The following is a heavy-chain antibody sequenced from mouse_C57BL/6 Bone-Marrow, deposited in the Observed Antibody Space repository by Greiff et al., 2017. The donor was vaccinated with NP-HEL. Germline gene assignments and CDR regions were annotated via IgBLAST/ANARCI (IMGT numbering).Heavy chain of an antibody. CDR3: TTDCDWYFDV. Sequence: EVQLQQSGAELVRPGASVKLSCTASGFNIKDDYMHWVKQRPEQGLEWIGWIDPENGDTEYASKFQGKATITADTYSNTAYMQLSSLTSEDTAVYYCTTDCDWYFDVWGTGTTVTVSS. V-gene: IGHV14-4*01. CDR2: IDPENGDT. CDR1: GFNIKDDY. J-gene: IGHJ1*03.